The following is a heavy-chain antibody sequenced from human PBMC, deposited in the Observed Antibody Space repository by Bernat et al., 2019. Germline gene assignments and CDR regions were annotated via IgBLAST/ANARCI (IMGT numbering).Heavy chain of an antibody. CDR2: ISWNSGSI. Sequence: EVQLVESGGGLVQPGRSLRLSCAASGFTFDDYAMHWVRQAPGKGLEWVSGISWNSGSIGYADSVKGRFTISRDNAKNSLYLQMNSLRAEDTALYYCAKDYSSSSFDAQFDYLGQGTLVTVSS. CDR1: GFTFDDYA. D-gene: IGHD6-6*01. V-gene: IGHV3-9*01. J-gene: IGHJ4*02. CDR3: AKDYSSSSFDAQFDY.